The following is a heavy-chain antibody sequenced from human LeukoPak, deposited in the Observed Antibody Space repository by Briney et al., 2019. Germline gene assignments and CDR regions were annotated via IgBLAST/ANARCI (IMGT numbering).Heavy chain of an antibody. CDR2: IYYSGST. V-gene: IGHV4-59*01. J-gene: IGHJ5*02. D-gene: IGHD6-19*01. CDR1: GGSISSYY. CDR3: ARARGSSGWYRFDP. Sequence: SETLSLTCTVSGGSISSYYWSWIRQPPGKGLEWIGYIYYSGSTNYNPSLKSRVTISVDTSKNQFSLKLSSVTAADTAVYYCARARGSSGWYRFDPWGQGTLVTVSS.